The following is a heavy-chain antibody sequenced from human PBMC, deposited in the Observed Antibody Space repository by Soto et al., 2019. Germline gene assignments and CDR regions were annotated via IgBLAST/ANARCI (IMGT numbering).Heavy chain of an antibody. D-gene: IGHD3-22*01. CDR2: TYYRSKWYN. CDR3: AREPITMIVVVQNGFDP. CDR1: GDCVSSTSAA. J-gene: IGHJ5*02. V-gene: IGHV6-1*01. Sequence: SQSISLPCALFGDCVSSTSAAWNWIRQSPSRGLEWLGRTYYRSKWYNDYAVSVKSRITINPDTSKNQFSLQLNSVTPEDTAVYYCAREPITMIVVVQNGFDPWGQGTRVTV.